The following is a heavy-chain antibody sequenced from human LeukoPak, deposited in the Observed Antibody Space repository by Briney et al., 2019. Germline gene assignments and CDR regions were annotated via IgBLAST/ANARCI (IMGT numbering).Heavy chain of an antibody. D-gene: IGHD3-3*01. J-gene: IGHJ6*03. CDR2: IYYTGTT. CDR3: ARGPARYYDFWSGYSYYMDV. V-gene: IGHV4-59*01. CDR1: GASISDYY. Sequence: SETLSLTCTVSGASISDYYWSWIRQPPGKGLEWIGYIYYTGTTKYNPSLTSRVTISVDTSKSQFSLKLSSVTAADTAVYYCARGPARYYDFWSGYSYYMDVWVKGTTVTVSS.